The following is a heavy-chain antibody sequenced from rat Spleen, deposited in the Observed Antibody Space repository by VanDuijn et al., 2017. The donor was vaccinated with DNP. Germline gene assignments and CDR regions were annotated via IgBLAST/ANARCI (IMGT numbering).Heavy chain of an antibody. CDR2: IRYDGGST. V-gene: IGHV5-22*01. CDR1: GFTFSNYD. J-gene: IGHJ2*01. Sequence: EVQLVESGGGLVQPGRSLKLSCAASGFTFSNYDMAWVRQAPTMGLEWVAYIRYDGGSTKYGDSVKGRFTISRDNAKNTLYLQMSSLRSEDMATYYCARWNSGHFDYWGQGVMVPVSS. CDR3: ARWNSGHFDY. D-gene: IGHD4-3*01.